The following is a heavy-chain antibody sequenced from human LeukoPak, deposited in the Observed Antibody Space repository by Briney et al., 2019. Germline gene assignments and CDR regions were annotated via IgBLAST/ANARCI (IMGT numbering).Heavy chain of an antibody. V-gene: IGHV3-7*01. J-gene: IGHJ4*02. CDR1: GFTFSSYW. Sequence: VGSLRLSCAASGFTFSSYWMNWVRQAPGKGLEWVANIKGDGSKKYYVDSVKGRFTISRDNATTSLYLQMNRLRAEDTAVYYCARDYGDYWGQGTLVTVSS. D-gene: IGHD4-17*01. CDR3: ARDYGDY. CDR2: IKGDGSKK.